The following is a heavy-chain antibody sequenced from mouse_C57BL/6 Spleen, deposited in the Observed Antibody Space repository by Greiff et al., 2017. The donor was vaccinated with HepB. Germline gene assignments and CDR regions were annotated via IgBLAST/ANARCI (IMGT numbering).Heavy chain of an antibody. J-gene: IGHJ2*01. V-gene: IGHV1-55*01. Sequence: QVQLQQPGAELVKPGASVKMSCKASGYTFTSYWITWVKQRPGQGLEWIGDIYPGSGSTNYNEKFKSTATLTVDTSSSTAYMQLSSLTSEDSAVYYCARRVEDEGYYFDYWGQGTTLTVSS. CDR2: IYPGSGST. CDR1: GYTFTSYW. CDR3: ARRVEDEGYYFDY.